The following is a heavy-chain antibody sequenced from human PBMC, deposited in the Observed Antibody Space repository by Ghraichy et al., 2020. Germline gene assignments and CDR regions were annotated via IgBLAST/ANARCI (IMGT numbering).Heavy chain of an antibody. Sequence: ASVKVSCKASGYTFTSYGISWVRQAPGQGLEWMGWISAYNGNTNYAQKLQGRVTMTTDTSTSTAYMELRSLRSDDTAVYYCARDNSIAARQGYYYYGMDVWGQGTTVTVSS. J-gene: IGHJ6*02. CDR3: ARDNSIAARQGYYYYGMDV. D-gene: IGHD6-6*01. CDR1: GYTFTSYG. V-gene: IGHV1-18*01. CDR2: ISAYNGNT.